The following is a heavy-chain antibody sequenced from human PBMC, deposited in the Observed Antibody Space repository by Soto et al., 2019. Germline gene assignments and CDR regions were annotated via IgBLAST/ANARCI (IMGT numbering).Heavy chain of an antibody. CDR3: VRRIVATETFDY. D-gene: IGHD5-12*01. CDR2: IYYSGST. CDR1: GGSISSGGYY. V-gene: IGHV4-31*03. Sequence: SETLSLTCTVSGGSISSGGYYWSWIRQHPGKGLEWIGYIYYSGSTYYNPSLKSRVTISVDTSKNQFSLTVTSVTAADTAVYYCVRRIVATETFDYWGQGTLVTVSS. J-gene: IGHJ4*02.